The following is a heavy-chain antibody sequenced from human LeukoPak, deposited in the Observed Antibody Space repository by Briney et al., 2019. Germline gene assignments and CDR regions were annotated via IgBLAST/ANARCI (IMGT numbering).Heavy chain of an antibody. CDR2: IIPIFGTA. CDR3: ARDPTVVTPRDGFDY. V-gene: IGHV1-69*01. D-gene: IGHD4-23*01. Sequence: SVKVSCKASGGTFSSYAISWVRQAPGQGLEWMGGIIPIFGTANYAQKFQGRVTITADESTSTAYVELSSLRSEDTAVYYCARDPTVVTPRDGFDYWGQGTLVTVSS. CDR1: GGTFSSYA. J-gene: IGHJ4*02.